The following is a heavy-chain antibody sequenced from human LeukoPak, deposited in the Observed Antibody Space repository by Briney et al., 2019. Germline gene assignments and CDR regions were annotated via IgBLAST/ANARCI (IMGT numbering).Heavy chain of an antibody. CDR1: GGTFSSYA. CDR3: ARVGVEWELPDY. CDR2: IIPIFGTA. D-gene: IGHD1-26*01. J-gene: IGHJ4*02. V-gene: IGHV1-69*05. Sequence: SVKVSCKASGGTFSSYAISWVRQAPGQGLEWMGRIIPIFGTANYAQKFQGRVTITTDESTSTAYMELSSLRAEDTAVYYCARVGVEWELPDYWGQGTLVTVSS.